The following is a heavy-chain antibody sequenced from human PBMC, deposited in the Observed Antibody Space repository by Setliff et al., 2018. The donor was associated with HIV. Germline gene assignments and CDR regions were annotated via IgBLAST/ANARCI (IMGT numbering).Heavy chain of an antibody. Sequence: SETLSLTCTVSGGSISDSRYYWGWIRQPPGKGLEWIGNIYYSGSTYYNPSLKSRVTISVDTSKNQFSLKLSSVTAADTAVYYCARGGRSTVTEWAWFDPWGQGTLVTVSS. CDR1: GGSISDSRYY. V-gene: IGHV4-39*01. CDR2: IYYSGST. J-gene: IGHJ5*02. D-gene: IGHD4-4*01. CDR3: ARGGRSTVTEWAWFDP.